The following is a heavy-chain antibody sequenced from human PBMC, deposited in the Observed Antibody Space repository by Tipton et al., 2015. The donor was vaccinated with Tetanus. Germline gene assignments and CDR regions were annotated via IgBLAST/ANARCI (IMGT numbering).Heavy chain of an antibody. D-gene: IGHD5-12*01. J-gene: IGHJ5*02. CDR1: GFTLRTYS. CDR2: ISTTSNTI. Sequence: GSLRLSCAASGFTLRTYSMNWVRQAPGKGLEWISYISTTSNTIYYADSVRGRFTISRDKSENTLYLQMNSLRAEDTATYYCAKDSRHTGYDADLWGQGTLVAVSS. V-gene: IGHV3-48*01. CDR3: AKDSRHTGYDADL.